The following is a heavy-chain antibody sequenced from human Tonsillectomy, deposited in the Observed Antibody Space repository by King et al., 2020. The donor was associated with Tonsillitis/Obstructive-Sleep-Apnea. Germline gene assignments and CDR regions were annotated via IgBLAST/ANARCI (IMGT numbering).Heavy chain of an antibody. CDR3: ARASYASGSFSPWGAFDI. CDR2: INGDGSNT. J-gene: IGHJ3*02. Sequence: VQLVESGGGLVQPGESLRLSCAASGFTFNIYWMHWVRQAPGKGLVWVSRINGDGSNTRYADSVRGRFTISRDNAKNTLYLQMNGLRAEDTAVYYCARASYASGSFSPWGAFDIWGQGTMVTVSS. V-gene: IGHV3-74*01. CDR1: GFTFNIYW. D-gene: IGHD2-2*01.